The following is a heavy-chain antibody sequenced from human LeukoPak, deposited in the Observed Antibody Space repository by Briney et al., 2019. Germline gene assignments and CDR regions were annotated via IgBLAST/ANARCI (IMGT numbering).Heavy chain of an antibody. V-gene: IGHV3-30*04. CDR1: GFTFSSYA. Sequence: GSLRLSCAASGFTFSSYAMHWVRQAPGKGLEWVAVISYDGSNKYYADSVKGRFTISRDNSKNTLYLQMNSLRAEDTAVYYCARKNGLDYWGQGTLVTVSS. CDR3: ARKNGLDY. CDR2: ISYDGSNK. J-gene: IGHJ4*02.